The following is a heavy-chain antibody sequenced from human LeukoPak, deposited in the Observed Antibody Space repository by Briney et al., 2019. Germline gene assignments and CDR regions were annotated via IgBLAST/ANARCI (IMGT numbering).Heavy chain of an antibody. CDR1: GGSFSGYY. CDR3: ARDRGGAFDI. Sequence: SETLSLTCAVYGGSFSGYYWSWIRQPPGKGLEWIGEINHSGSTNYNPSLKSRVTISVDTSKNQFSLKLSSVTAADTAVYYCARDRGGAFDIWGQGTMVTVSS. J-gene: IGHJ3*02. CDR2: INHSGST. V-gene: IGHV4-34*01.